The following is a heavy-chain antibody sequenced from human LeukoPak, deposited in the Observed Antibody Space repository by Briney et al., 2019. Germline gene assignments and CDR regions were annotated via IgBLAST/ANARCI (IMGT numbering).Heavy chain of an antibody. CDR2: IWYDGSNI. V-gene: IGHV3-33*01. D-gene: IGHD1-26*01. CDR1: GFTFSSYG. J-gene: IGHJ4*02. Sequence: GGSLRPSCAASGFTFSSYGMYWVRQAPGKGLEWVAIIWYDGSNIYYADSVKGRFTISRDNSKNTLFLQMNSLRAEDTAVYYCARDSDDYSDYWGQGTLVTVSS. CDR3: ARDSDDYSDY.